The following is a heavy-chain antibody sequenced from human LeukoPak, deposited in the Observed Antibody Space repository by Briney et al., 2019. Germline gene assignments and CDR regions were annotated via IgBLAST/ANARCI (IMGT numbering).Heavy chain of an antibody. V-gene: IGHV4-4*07. D-gene: IGHD3-10*01. CDR3: ARGGYYGSGNDFRFDP. CDR1: GNSFGDYY. Sequence: SETLSLTCTVSGNSFGDYYWSWIRQPAGKGLEWIGRIYTSGSTNYNPSLKSRVTISVDTSKNQFSLKLSSVTAADTAVYYCARGGYYGSGNDFRFDPWGQGTLVTVSS. J-gene: IGHJ5*02. CDR2: IYTSGST.